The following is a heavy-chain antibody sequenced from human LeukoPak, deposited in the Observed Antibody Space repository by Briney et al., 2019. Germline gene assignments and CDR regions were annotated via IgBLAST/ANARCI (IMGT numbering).Heavy chain of an antibody. D-gene: IGHD6-13*01. CDR2: ISYSGST. V-gene: IGHV4-59*12. Sequence: KPSETLSLTCTVSGGSINSYYWSWIRQPPGKGLEWIGYISYSGSTNYNPSLKSRVTISLDTSKTQFSLKLSSVTAADTAVYYCARLAAAVPRWGQGTLVTVSS. CDR1: GGSINSYY. CDR3: ARLAAAVPR. J-gene: IGHJ4*02.